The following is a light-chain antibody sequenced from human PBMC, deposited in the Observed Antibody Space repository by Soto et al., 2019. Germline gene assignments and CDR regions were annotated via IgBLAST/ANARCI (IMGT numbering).Light chain of an antibody. Sequence: DIQMTQSPSTLSGSVGDRVTISCRASQSVSIWLAWYQQKPGKAPKLLIYGASSLQSGVPSRFSGSGSGTDFTLTISSLQPEDFGTYYCQQSFSTPRTFGQGTKVDIK. J-gene: IGKJ1*01. CDR3: QQSFSTPRT. CDR1: QSVSIW. CDR2: GAS. V-gene: IGKV1-39*01.